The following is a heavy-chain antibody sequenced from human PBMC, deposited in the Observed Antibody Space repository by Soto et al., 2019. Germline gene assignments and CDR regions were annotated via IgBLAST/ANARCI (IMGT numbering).Heavy chain of an antibody. Sequence: PXESLKISFKGSGYSFTSYWISWVRQIPGKGLEWMGRIDPSDSYTNYSPSFQGHVTISADKSISTAYLQWSSLKASDTAMYYCARHVKFATNKYYYYYGMDVWGQGTTVTVSS. CDR1: GYSFTSYW. CDR2: IDPSDSYT. CDR3: ARHVKFATNKYYYYYGMDV. D-gene: IGHD5-12*01. V-gene: IGHV5-10-1*01. J-gene: IGHJ6*02.